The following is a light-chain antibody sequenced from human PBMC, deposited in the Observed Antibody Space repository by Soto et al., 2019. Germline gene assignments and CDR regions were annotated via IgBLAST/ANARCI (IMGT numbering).Light chain of an antibody. CDR2: DAS. CDR1: QSVSSY. Sequence: EIVLTQSPATLSLSPGERATLSCRASQSVSSYLAWYQQKPGQAPRVLIYDASNRATGIPARFSGSGSGTDFTLTISSLEPEDFAVYYCQQRSNWPPITFGQGTRLEIK. CDR3: QQRSNWPPIT. J-gene: IGKJ5*01. V-gene: IGKV3-11*01.